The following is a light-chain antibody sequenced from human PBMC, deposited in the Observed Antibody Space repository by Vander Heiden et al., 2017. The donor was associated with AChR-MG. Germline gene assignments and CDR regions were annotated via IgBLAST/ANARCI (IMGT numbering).Light chain of an antibody. CDR2: EAS. V-gene: IGKV1-39*01. J-gene: IGKJ4*01. CDR1: ATVTTA. Sequence: DIHMTQSPSSVSASLGDSVTITCRATATVTTAVNWYQHIPGRPPKLLISEASTLYSGVSSRFRACGSATVFTLTITDLQPEDFATFYWQQAYSTPPTFGGGTKVE. CDR3: QQAYSTPPT.